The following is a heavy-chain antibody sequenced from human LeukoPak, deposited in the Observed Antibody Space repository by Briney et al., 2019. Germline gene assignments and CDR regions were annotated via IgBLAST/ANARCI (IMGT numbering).Heavy chain of an antibody. D-gene: IGHD5-18*01. CDR3: ARMRGYSYDP. CDR1: GGSISSYY. J-gene: IGHJ5*02. CDR2: TYYSGST. V-gene: IGHV4-59*01. Sequence: PSETLSLTCTVSGGSISSYYWSWIRQPPGKGLEWIGYTYYSGSTNYNPSLKSRVTISVDTSKNQFSLKLSSVTAADTAVYYCARMRGYSYDPWGQGILVTVSS.